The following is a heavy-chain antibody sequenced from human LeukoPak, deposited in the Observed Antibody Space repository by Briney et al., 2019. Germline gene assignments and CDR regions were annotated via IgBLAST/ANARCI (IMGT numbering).Heavy chain of an antibody. V-gene: IGHV3-23*01. Sequence: GGSLRLSCAASGFTFSSYAMSWVRQAPGKGLEWVSAISGSGDITYYADSVKGRFTISRDNSKKTLYLQMNSLRAEDTALYYCARDTSSSWTNFDYWGQGTLVTVSS. CDR2: ISGSGDIT. J-gene: IGHJ4*02. CDR1: GFTFSSYA. CDR3: ARDTSSSWTNFDY. D-gene: IGHD6-13*01.